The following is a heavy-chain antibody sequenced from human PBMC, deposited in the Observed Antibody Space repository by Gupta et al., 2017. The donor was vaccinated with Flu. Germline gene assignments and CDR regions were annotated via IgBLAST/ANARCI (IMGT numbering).Heavy chain of an antibody. D-gene: IGHD6-19*01. CDR3: AKDMTYSSGWYYFDY. V-gene: IGHV3-9*01. Sequence: EVQLVESGGGLVQPGRSLRLSCAASGFTFDDYAMHWVRQAPGKGPEWVSGISWNSGSIGYADSVKGRFTISRDNAKNSLYLQMNSLRAEDTALYYCAKDMTYSSGWYYFDYWGQGTLVTVSS. CDR1: GFTFDDYA. J-gene: IGHJ4*02. CDR2: ISWNSGSI.